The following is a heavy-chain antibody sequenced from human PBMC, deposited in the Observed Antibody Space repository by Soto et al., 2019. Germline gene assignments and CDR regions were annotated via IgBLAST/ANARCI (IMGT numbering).Heavy chain of an antibody. D-gene: IGHD3-10*01. CDR1: GGTFNNYA. J-gene: IGHJ6*02. V-gene: IGHV1-69*01. CDR3: ASSDGTLVRGGRSSPYEMDV. Sequence: QVLLVQSGPEVKKPGSSVKVSCKASGGTFNNYAINWVRQAPGKGLEWMGGIIPTFGTGNHAQKFQGRVTITAVESTTTAYMELNSLRSADTAIHYSASSDGTLVRGGRSSPYEMDVGGQGTTVIVSS. CDR2: IIPTFGTG.